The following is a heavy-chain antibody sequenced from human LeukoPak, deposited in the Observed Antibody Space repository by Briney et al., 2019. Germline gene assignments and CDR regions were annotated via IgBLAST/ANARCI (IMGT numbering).Heavy chain of an antibody. D-gene: IGHD3-22*01. CDR1: GYTLTSSA. CDR2: INTNTGNP. CDR3: ARLYYYDSSGYYLDY. V-gene: IGHV7-4-1*02. Sequence: GSVKVSCKASGYTLTSSAMNWVRQAPGRGLEWMGWINTNTGNPTYVQGFTGRFVFSLDTSVSTAYQQISSLKAEDTAVYYCARLYYYDSSGYYLDYWGQGTLVTVSS. J-gene: IGHJ4*02.